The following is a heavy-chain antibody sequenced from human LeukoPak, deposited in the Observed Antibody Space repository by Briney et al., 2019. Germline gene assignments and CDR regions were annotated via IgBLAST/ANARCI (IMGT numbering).Heavy chain of an antibody. CDR1: GGSISSYY. Sequence: SETLSLTCTVSGGSISSYYWSWIRQPPGKGLEWIGYIYYSGSTNYNPSLKSRVTISVDTSKNQFSLKLSSVTAADTAVYYCARAARPRGRGQKNLAGYYYDSSRQGPFDYWGQGTLVTVSS. J-gene: IGHJ4*02. CDR2: IYYSGST. CDR3: ARAARPRGRGQKNLAGYYYDSSRQGPFDY. D-gene: IGHD3-22*01. V-gene: IGHV4-59*01.